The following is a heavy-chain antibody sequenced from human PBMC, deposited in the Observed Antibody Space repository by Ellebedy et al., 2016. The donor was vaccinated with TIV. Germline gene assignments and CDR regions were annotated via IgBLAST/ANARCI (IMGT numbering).Heavy chain of an antibody. CDR2: ISYDGSNK. Sequence: GESLKISCAASGFIFSTYTMNWVRQAPGKGLEWVAVISYDGSNKYYADSVKGRFTISRDNSKNTLYLQMNSLRAEDTAVYYCARVAVPAAPGYFDYWGQGTLVTVSS. D-gene: IGHD2-2*01. CDR1: GFIFSTYT. CDR3: ARVAVPAAPGYFDY. V-gene: IGHV3-30*04. J-gene: IGHJ4*02.